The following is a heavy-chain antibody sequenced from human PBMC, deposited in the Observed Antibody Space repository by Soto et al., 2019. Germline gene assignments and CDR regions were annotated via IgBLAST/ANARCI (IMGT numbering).Heavy chain of an antibody. J-gene: IGHJ4*02. Sequence: QVQLVQSGAEVKNPGASVKVSCKASGYTFTKYGIGWVRQAPGQGLEWMGWISAYNGNTNYEQKLQGRVTMTTDTSTSTAYMELTSLRSDDPPEQHCARQGAAAGGQYYYWGQGTLVTVSS. V-gene: IGHV1-18*01. D-gene: IGHD6-13*01. CDR1: GYTFTKYG. CDR2: ISAYNGNT. CDR3: ARQGAAAGGQYYY.